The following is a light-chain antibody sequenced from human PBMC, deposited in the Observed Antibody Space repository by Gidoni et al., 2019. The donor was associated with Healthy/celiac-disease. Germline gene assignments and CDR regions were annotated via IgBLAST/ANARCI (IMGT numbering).Light chain of an antibody. V-gene: IGLV1-44*01. CDR3: ATWVDRLNGLT. J-gene: IGLJ2*01. CDR2: SNS. CDR1: TSNIGSNP. Sequence: QSVLTQPPSASGTPGQTITISCSESTSNIGSNPVNWYQHIPGASPTLLIYSNSQRPPGVPDRFSGSKSGTSASLAISDLQSEDEADYYCATWVDRLNGLTFGGGTKLTVL.